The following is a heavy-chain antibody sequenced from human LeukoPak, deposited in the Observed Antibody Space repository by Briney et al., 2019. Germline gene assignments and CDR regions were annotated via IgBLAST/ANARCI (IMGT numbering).Heavy chain of an antibody. CDR1: GLTVNTNY. J-gene: IGHJ4*02. V-gene: IGHV3-66*02. Sequence: GGSLRLSCAASGLTVNTNYMTWVRQAPGKGLEWVSITYAGGMTYYADSVKGRFTISRDNSKNVLYLQMNSLRAADTAVYYCARGASRTSPLSGYYRGYFDYWGQGTLVTVSS. CDR3: ARGASRTSPLSGYYRGYFDY. CDR2: TYAGGMT. D-gene: IGHD3-3*01.